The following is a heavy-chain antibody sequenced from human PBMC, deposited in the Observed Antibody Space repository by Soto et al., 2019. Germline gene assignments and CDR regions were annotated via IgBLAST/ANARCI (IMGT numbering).Heavy chain of an antibody. D-gene: IGHD3-16*01. V-gene: IGHV3-23*01. CDR2: IAGSGGGI. CDR1: GSTFSNIS. Sequence: PGGSLRLSCEASGSTFSNISMIWVRQAPGKGLEWVSSIAGSGGGITYADSMKGRFTISRDNSKTTLYLQINILRAEETAVYYRASDQTCGWAYWGQRTLIALSS. J-gene: IGHJ4*02. CDR3: ASDQTCGWAY.